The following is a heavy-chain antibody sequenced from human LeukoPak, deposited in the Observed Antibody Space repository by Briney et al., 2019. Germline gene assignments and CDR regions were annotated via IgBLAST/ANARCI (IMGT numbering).Heavy chain of an antibody. Sequence: GGSLRLSCAASGFTFSTYGMHWGCEAPGKGLGWVTVIANDGSIKYYADSVKGRFTISRDNSKNTLYLQMNRLTTEDTAVYYCAREASGYDFDYWGQGTLVTVSA. J-gene: IGHJ4*02. D-gene: IGHD5-12*01. CDR3: AREASGYDFDY. CDR1: GFTFSTYG. V-gene: IGHV3-30*03. CDR2: IANDGSIK.